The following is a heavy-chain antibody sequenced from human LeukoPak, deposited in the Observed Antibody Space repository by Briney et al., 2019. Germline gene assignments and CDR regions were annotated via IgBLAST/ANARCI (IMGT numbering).Heavy chain of an antibody. CDR1: GFTVSSNY. V-gene: IGHV3-53*01. CDR2: IYSGVST. D-gene: IGHD1-26*01. CDR3: ARGNSGSHYVEYYYGMDV. J-gene: IGHJ6*02. Sequence: GGSLRLSCAASGFTVSSNYMSWVRQAPGKGLEGVSVIYSGVSTYYADSVKGRFTISRDNSKNTLYLQMNSLRAEDTAVYYCARGNSGSHYVEYYYGMDVWGQGTTVTVSS.